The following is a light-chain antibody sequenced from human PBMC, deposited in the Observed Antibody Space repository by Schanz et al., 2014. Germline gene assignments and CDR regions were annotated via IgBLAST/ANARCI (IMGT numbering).Light chain of an antibody. CDR1: SSDVGGYNY. Sequence: QSALTQPPSASGSPGQSVTISCTGTSSDVGGYNYVSWYQQHPGKAPKLMIYEVSKRPSGVPDRFSGSKSGNTASLTVSGLQAEDEADYYCCSYTDTVLFGGGTKLTVL. CDR3: CSYTDTVL. V-gene: IGLV2-8*01. J-gene: IGLJ3*02. CDR2: EVS.